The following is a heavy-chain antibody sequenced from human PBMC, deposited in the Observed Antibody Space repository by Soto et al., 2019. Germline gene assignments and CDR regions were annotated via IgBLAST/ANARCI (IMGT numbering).Heavy chain of an antibody. J-gene: IGHJ6*02. V-gene: IGHV3-13*01. CDR1: GFTFSSYD. CDR2: IGTAGDT. Sequence: GSLRLSCAASGFTFSSYDMHWVRQATGKGLEWVSAIGTAGDTYYPGSVKGRFTISRENAKNSLYLQMNSLRAEDTAVYYCARDQTYYDFWSGSLHGRPGYYYYYYGMDVWGQGT. D-gene: IGHD3-3*01. CDR3: ARDQTYYDFWSGSLHGRPGYYYYYYGMDV.